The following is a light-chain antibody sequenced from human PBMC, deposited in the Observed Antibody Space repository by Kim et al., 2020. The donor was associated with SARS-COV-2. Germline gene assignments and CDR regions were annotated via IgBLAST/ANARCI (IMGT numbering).Light chain of an antibody. CDR1: STNTGAGYD. Sequence: VTISGTESSTNTGAGYDQHWYQQLPGTAPKLLIYGNSNRPSGVPDRFSGSKSGTSASLAITGLQAEDEADYYCQSYDSSLSAWVFGGGTQLTVL. CDR2: GNS. J-gene: IGLJ3*02. CDR3: QSYDSSLSAWV. V-gene: IGLV1-40*01.